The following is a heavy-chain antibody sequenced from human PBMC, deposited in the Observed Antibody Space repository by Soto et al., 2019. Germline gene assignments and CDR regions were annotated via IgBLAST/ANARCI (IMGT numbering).Heavy chain of an antibody. J-gene: IGHJ4*02. Sequence: QVQLVQSGAEVKKPGSSVKVSCKAPGGTFSSYTISWVRQAPGQGPEWMGRIIPILGIANYAQKFQGRVTVTADKSTSTAYMALSSLRSEDTSVYYCATGYCSGGSCYWADYWGQGTPVTVSS. V-gene: IGHV1-69*02. CDR3: ATGYCSGGSCYWADY. CDR1: GGTFSSYT. D-gene: IGHD2-15*01. CDR2: IIPILGIA.